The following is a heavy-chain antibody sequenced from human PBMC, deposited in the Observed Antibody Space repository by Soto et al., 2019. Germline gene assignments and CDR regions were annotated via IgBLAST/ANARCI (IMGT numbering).Heavy chain of an antibody. D-gene: IGHD2-8*02. CDR3: ASHTLTGVVH. V-gene: IGHV1-69*02. CDR1: GGTFRTYT. CDR2: IIPVTGVA. J-gene: IGHJ4*02. Sequence: QVQLVQSGAEVRKPGSSVKVSCKASGGTFRTYTFSWVRQAPGQGLEWMGRIIPVTGVANYAQNFHDRVTISADESTSTAYMQLRSLRSDDTAVYYGASHTLTGVVHWGQGTLVTVPS.